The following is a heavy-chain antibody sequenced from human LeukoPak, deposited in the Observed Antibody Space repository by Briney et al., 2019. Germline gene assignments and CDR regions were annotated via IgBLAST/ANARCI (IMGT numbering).Heavy chain of an antibody. J-gene: IGHJ4*02. CDR3: ATVGAYTTSSPPAY. D-gene: IGHD3-16*01. CDR1: GFTFTNYW. V-gene: IGHV3-7*01. Sequence: GGSLRLSCAASGFTFTNYWMRWVRQAPGKGPEWVANIKHDGSETYYLDSVKGRFTISRDNAKNSLYLQMSSLRADDTAVYYCATVGAYTTSSPPAYWGQGTRVTVSS. CDR2: IKHDGSET.